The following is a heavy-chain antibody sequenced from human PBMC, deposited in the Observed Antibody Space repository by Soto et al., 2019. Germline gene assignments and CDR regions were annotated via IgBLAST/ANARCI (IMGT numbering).Heavy chain of an antibody. D-gene: IGHD3-10*01. Sequence: SMRLPCLAAAFTLSDYAMTWVRHVPGRSLQRVASLADAGGTTYYADSVSLRFTISGDNSQDTLFLQKNSMTVDSTAIYYSPAPRVGYGAGVSWCTYGMGSWGKGTTVTV. CDR2: LADAGGTT. CDR3: PAPRVGYGAGVSWCTYGMGS. V-gene: IGHV3-23*01. CDR1: AFTLSDYA. J-gene: IGHJ6*03.